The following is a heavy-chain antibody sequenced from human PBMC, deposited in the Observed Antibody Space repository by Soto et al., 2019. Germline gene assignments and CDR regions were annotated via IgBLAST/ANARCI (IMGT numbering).Heavy chain of an antibody. Sequence: SVKVDCKSGGYTFTSYAMHWVRQAPGQRLEWMGWINAGNGNTKYSQKFQGRVTITRDTSASTAYMELSSLRSEDTAVYYCARDDSVAPYYYYGMDVWGQGTTVTVSS. D-gene: IGHD6-19*01. CDR2: INAGNGNT. V-gene: IGHV1-3*01. CDR1: GYTFTSYA. CDR3: ARDDSVAPYYYYGMDV. J-gene: IGHJ6*02.